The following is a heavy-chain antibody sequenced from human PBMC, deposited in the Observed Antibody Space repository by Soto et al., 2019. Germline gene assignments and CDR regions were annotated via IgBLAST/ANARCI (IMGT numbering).Heavy chain of an antibody. CDR2: ISTYNGNT. CDR3: ARRGAYCSGGTCYHFDY. V-gene: IGHV1-18*04. CDR1: GYTFTTYG. Sequence: QVHLVQSGAEVKKPGASVKVSCKASGYTFTTYGISWVRQAPGQGLEWMGWISTYNGNTNYEQKLQGRVTLTTDTLTSTAYMDLRSLRSDDTVVYYCARRGAYCSGGTCYHFDYWGQGTLVTVSS. J-gene: IGHJ4*02. D-gene: IGHD2-15*01.